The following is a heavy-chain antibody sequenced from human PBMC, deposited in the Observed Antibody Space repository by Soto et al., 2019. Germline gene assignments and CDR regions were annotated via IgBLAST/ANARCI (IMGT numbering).Heavy chain of an antibody. D-gene: IGHD3-16*01. CDR2: INPYNGGT. V-gene: IGHV1-18*01. CDR3: ARDDTSDEGADMDV. J-gene: IGHJ6*03. Sequence: GLEWMGWINPYNGGTNYAQKLQGRVTMTTDTSTRTAYMELRSLRSDDTAVYFCARDDTSDEGADMDVWGNGTSVTV.